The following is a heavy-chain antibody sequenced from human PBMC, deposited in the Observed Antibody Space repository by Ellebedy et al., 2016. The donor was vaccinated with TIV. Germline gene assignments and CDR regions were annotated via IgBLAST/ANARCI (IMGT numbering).Heavy chain of an antibody. CDR1: GFTFSHYY. Sequence: LSLTCAASGFTFSHYYMTWVRQAPGTGLEWVANIDQNGGEKSYVDSVKGRFTISRDNAKNSLFLQMTSLRVEDKAVYYCARETPNRAFDIWGQGAMVTVSS. V-gene: IGHV3-7*01. D-gene: IGHD1-14*01. CDR3: ARETPNRAFDI. CDR2: IDQNGGEK. J-gene: IGHJ3*02.